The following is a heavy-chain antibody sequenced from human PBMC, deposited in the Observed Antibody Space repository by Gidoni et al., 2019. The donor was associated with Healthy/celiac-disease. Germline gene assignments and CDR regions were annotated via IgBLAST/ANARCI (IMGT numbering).Heavy chain of an antibody. CDR2: IDPSDSYT. J-gene: IGHJ4*02. Sequence: EVQMVQSGEEVTKPGESLRIPCKGSGYSFTSYWISWVRQMPGKGLEWTGRIDPSDSYTNYGPSFQGYVTISAAYSISTADLQWSSRKASDTAMYYCARHGGSAAADYWGQGTLVTVSS. D-gene: IGHD2-2*01. CDR1: GYSFTSYW. V-gene: IGHV5-10-1*03. CDR3: ARHGGSAAADY.